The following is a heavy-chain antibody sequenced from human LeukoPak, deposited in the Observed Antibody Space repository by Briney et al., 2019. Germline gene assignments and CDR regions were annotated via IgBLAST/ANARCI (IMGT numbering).Heavy chain of an antibody. Sequence: PGGSLRLSCAASGFTFSSYWMHWVRQAPGKGLVWVSRINSDGSSTSYADSVKGRFTISGDNAKNTLYLQMNSLRAEDTAVYYCARDPFSSWYFDYWGQGTLVTVSS. CDR2: INSDGSST. V-gene: IGHV3-74*01. D-gene: IGHD6-13*01. CDR3: ARDPFSSWYFDY. J-gene: IGHJ4*02. CDR1: GFTFSSYW.